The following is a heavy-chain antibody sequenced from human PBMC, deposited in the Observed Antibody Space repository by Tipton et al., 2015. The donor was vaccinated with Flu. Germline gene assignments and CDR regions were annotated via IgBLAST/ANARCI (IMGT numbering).Heavy chain of an antibody. D-gene: IGHD3-10*02. Sequence: TLSLTCAVFGGSFSGYNWNWIRQAPGKGLEWVGEITHSGDTNYNPSLKSRVIISVDMSKSHFSLKLSSVTAADTAVYYCARLSYYDVDLKNFYFDYWGQGALVTVSS. CDR2: ITHSGDT. V-gene: IGHV4-34*01. J-gene: IGHJ4*02. CDR3: ARLSYYDVDLKNFYFDY. CDR1: GGSFSGYN.